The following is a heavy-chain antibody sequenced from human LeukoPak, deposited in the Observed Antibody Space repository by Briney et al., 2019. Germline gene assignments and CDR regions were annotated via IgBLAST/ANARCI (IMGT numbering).Heavy chain of an antibody. V-gene: IGHV1-2*02. CDR1: GYTFTGYY. D-gene: IGHD6-13*01. CDR2: INPNNGGT. CDR3: ARGYSSPVPNFDY. J-gene: IGHJ4*02. Sequence: ASVKVSCKASGYTFTGYYMHWVRQAPGQGLEWMGWINPNNGGTSYAQKFQSRVTMTRDTSITTAYMELPSLTSDDTAVYYCARGYSSPVPNFDYWGQGTLVTVSS.